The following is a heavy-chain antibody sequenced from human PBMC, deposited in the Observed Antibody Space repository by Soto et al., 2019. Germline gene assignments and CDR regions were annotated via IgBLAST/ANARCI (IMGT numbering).Heavy chain of an antibody. Sequence: QVQLVQSGAEVKKPGSSVKVSCKASGGTFSSYAISWVRQAPGQGLEWMGGIIPISETTNYAQKFQGRVTMSADDTKRTAYMELSSLRSEDTAVYYCARSQGSSTSLEIYYYYYYGMDVWGQGTTVTVSS. CDR1: GGTFSSYA. J-gene: IGHJ6*02. CDR2: IIPISETT. V-gene: IGHV1-69*01. D-gene: IGHD2-2*01. CDR3: ARSQGSSTSLEIYYYYYYGMDV.